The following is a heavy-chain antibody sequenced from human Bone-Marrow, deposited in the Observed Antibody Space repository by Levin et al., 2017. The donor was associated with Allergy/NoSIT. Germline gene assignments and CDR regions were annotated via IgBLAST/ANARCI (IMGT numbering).Heavy chain of an antibody. V-gene: IGHV3-74*01. D-gene: IGHD3-10*01. J-gene: IGHJ4*01. CDR1: GFNFRSYW. Sequence: PGGSLRLSCATSGFNFRSYWMHWVRQAPGKGPVWVARINVDGSSTLYADSVKGRFSVSRDNAKNTLYLQMKSLAVEDTGVYYCARYPVNYGRVGYYFDYWGQGSLVTVSS. CDR2: INVDGSST. CDR3: ARYPVNYGRVGYYFDY.